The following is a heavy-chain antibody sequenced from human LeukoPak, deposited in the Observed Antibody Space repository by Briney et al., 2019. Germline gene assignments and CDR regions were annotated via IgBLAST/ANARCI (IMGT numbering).Heavy chain of an antibody. J-gene: IGHJ4*02. V-gene: IGHV3-23*01. Sequence: GGSLILSCAASGFTFNTYAMNWVRQAPGKGLEWVSTITHRGGSTYYADSVKGRFTISRDNSNDTLYLQMNSLRAEDPAVYHCAKGHSSSWYFDYWGQGTLVTVSS. D-gene: IGHD6-13*01. CDR2: ITHRGGST. CDR1: GFTFNTYA. CDR3: AKGHSSSWYFDY.